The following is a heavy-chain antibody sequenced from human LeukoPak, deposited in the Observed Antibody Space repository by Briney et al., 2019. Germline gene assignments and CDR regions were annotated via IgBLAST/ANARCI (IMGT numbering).Heavy chain of an antibody. J-gene: IGHJ5*02. CDR3: ARDYGDYFRWFDP. Sequence: SQTLSLTCTVSGDSITSGGYHWTWIRQHPGKGPERIGYISNSGSTYYNPSLKRRVNISMDTSKNQFSLSLTSVTAADTAVYYCARDYGDYFRWFDPWGQGTLVTVSS. CDR2: ISNSGST. CDR1: GDSITSGGYH. V-gene: IGHV4-31*03. D-gene: IGHD4-17*01.